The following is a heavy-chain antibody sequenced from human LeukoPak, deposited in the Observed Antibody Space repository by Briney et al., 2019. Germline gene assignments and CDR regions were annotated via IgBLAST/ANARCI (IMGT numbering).Heavy chain of an antibody. CDR1: GFTFDDCA. V-gene: IGHV3-9*01. CDR3: AKDKGEGSAWPYYFDY. J-gene: IGHJ4*02. CDR2: ISWNSGKI. Sequence: GGSLRLSCVVSGFTFDDCAMHWVRQAPGKGLEWVSGISWNSGKIDYAASVKGRFTISRDNAKNSLYLEMNSLRTEDTAFYYCAKDKGEGSAWPYYFDYWGRGTLVTVSS. D-gene: IGHD6-25*01.